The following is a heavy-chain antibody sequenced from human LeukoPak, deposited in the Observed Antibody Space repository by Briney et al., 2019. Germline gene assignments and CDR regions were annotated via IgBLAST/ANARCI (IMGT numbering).Heavy chain of an antibody. V-gene: IGHV3-7*01. CDR3: ARFYGDYLDY. Sequence: PGGSLRLSCAASGFTFTTYWMTWVRQAPGKGLEWVATIKQDGSEKYCVDSVKGRFTFSRDNAKNSLYLQMNSLRPEDTAVYYCARFYGDYLDYWGQGTLVTVCS. D-gene: IGHD4-17*01. J-gene: IGHJ4*02. CDR1: GFTFTTYW. CDR2: IKQDGSEK.